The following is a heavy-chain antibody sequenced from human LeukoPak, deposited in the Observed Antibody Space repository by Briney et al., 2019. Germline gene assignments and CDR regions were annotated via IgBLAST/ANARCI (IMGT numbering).Heavy chain of an antibody. CDR3: ARGPPDYGSGSYFDY. J-gene: IGHJ4*02. D-gene: IGHD3-10*01. V-gene: IGHV3-23*01. Sequence: GGSLRLSGAASGLTLSSYAMSWVRQAPGKGLEWVSGISGSGGRTIYYADSLKGRFTISRDNAKNSLDLQMFSLRADDTAVYYCARGPPDYGSGSYFDYWGQGTLVTVSA. CDR1: GLTLSSYA. CDR2: ISGSGGRTI.